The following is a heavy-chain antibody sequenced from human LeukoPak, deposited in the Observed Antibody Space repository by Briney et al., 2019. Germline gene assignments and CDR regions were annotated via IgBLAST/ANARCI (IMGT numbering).Heavy chain of an antibody. Sequence: AASVTDSCMTTGYMYTCYYFHALRQSPGQGLEWMGWINPNTGGTNSAQNFQGRVTLTSETSITTGFMELSSLRSDDTAVYYCAIWFGGLKPSPVFDAWGQGSLLTVSS. D-gene: IGHD3-10*01. V-gene: IGHV1-2*02. CDR1: GYMYTCYY. CDR2: INPNTGGT. CDR3: AIWFGGLKPSPVFDA. J-gene: IGHJ5*02.